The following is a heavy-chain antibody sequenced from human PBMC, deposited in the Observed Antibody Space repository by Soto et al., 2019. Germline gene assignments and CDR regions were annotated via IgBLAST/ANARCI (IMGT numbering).Heavy chain of an antibody. D-gene: IGHD5-12*01. J-gene: IGHJ5*02. CDR2: TYFRSKWYN. CDR1: GDSVSSNTAS. Sequence: SQTLSLTCAISGDSVSSNTASWNWIRQSPSRGLEWLGRTYFRSKWYNDYAVSVKSRIIINPDTSNNQFSLQLNSVTPEDTAVYFCAKGDKHGPKTGYAFDPWGQGIMVTVSS. CDR3: AKGDKHGPKTGYAFDP. V-gene: IGHV6-1*01.